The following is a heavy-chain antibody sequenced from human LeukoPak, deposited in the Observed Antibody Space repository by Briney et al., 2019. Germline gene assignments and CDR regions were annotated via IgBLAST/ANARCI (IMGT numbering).Heavy chain of an antibody. D-gene: IGHD3-22*01. CDR2: MNPNSGNT. Sequence: ASVKVSCKASGYTFTSYDINWVRQATGQGLEWMGWMNPNSGNTGYAQKFQGRVTMTRNTSISTAYMELSSLRSEDTAVYYCARTSGYYYFFDYWGQGTLATVSS. V-gene: IGHV1-8*01. CDR3: ARTSGYYYFFDY. J-gene: IGHJ4*02. CDR1: GYTFTSYD.